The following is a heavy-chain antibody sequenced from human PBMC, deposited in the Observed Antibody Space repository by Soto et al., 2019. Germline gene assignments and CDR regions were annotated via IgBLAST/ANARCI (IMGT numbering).Heavy chain of an antibody. CDR2: IKQDGSEK. J-gene: IGHJ4*02. V-gene: IGHV3-7*01. D-gene: IGHD2-2*01. Sequence: EVQVVESGGGLVQPGESLRLSCAASGFTFSNYWMSWVRQAPGKGLEWVANIKQDGSEKYYVDSVEGRFTISRDNAKTSLFLQMNSLRAEDTAVYYCAKNTLYCSGTRCFVFDYWGQGTLVTVSS. CDR1: GFTFSNYW. CDR3: AKNTLYCSGTRCFVFDY.